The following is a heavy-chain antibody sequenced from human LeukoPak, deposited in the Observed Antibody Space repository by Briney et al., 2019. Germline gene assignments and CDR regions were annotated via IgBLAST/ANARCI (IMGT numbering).Heavy chain of an antibody. Sequence: GGSLRLSRAASGFTFSSYGMHWVRQAPGKGLEWVAVISYDGTNKYYADSVKGRFTVSRDNSKNTVYLQMNSLRAEDTAVYYCAKGHYGDNYYYGMDVWGKGTTVTVSS. CDR1: GFTFSSYG. D-gene: IGHD4-17*01. V-gene: IGHV3-30*18. CDR2: ISYDGTNK. J-gene: IGHJ6*04. CDR3: AKGHYGDNYYYGMDV.